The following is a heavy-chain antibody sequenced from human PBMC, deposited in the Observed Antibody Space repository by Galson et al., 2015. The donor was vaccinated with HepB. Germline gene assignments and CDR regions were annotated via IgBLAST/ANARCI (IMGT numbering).Heavy chain of an antibody. CDR3: ARDPFAGYDSSGYYYGSGPWRMVDY. J-gene: IGHJ4*02. V-gene: IGHV3-47*02. D-gene: IGHD3-22*01. CDR2: IGTGGDT. CDR1: GFAFSSYV. Sequence: LSCAASGFAFSSYVLHWVRRAPGKGPEWVSAIGTGGDTYYADSVMGRFTISRDNAKKSLYLQMNSLIAEDMAVYYCARDPFAGYDSSGYYYGSGPWRMVDYWGQGTLVTVSS.